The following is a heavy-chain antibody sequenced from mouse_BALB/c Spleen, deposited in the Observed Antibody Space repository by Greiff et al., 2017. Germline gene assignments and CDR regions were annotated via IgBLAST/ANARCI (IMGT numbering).Heavy chain of an antibody. V-gene: IGHV1-54*01. D-gene: IGHD2-3*01. Sequence: QVQLQQSGAELVRPGTSVKVSCKASGYAFTNYLIEWVKQRPGQGLEWIGVINPGSGGTNYNEKFKGKATLTADKSSSTAYMQLSSLTSDDSAVYCCARSGGYFGGFAYWGQGTLVTVSA. CDR2: INPGSGGT. J-gene: IGHJ3*01. CDR3: ARSGGYFGGFAY. CDR1: GYAFTNYL.